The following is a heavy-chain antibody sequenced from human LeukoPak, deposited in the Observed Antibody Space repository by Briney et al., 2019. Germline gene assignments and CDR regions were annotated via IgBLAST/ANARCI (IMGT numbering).Heavy chain of an antibody. Sequence: ASVKVSCKASGYTFTGYYMHWVRQAPGQGLEWMGWINPNSGGTNYAQKLQGRVTMTRDTSISTAYMELSRLRSDDTAVYYCAREYGSGSYYNTDANFDYWGQGTLVTVSS. V-gene: IGHV1-2*02. J-gene: IGHJ4*02. CDR2: INPNSGGT. D-gene: IGHD3-10*01. CDR3: AREYGSGSYYNTDANFDY. CDR1: GYTFTGYY.